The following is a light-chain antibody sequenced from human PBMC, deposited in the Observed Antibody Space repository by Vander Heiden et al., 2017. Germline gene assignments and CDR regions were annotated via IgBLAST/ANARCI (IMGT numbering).Light chain of an antibody. J-gene: IGKJ3*01. V-gene: IGKV3-20*01. Sequence: EVVLTQSPVTLSLSPGERATLSCRASHSITSNYLAWYQQKPGQAPRLLIYGMSNRATGIPDRFTGSGSGTHFTLTISRLEPEDFAVYYCQQFDTSPLFTFGPGTTVDIK. CDR2: GMS. CDR1: HSITSNY. CDR3: QQFDTSPLFT.